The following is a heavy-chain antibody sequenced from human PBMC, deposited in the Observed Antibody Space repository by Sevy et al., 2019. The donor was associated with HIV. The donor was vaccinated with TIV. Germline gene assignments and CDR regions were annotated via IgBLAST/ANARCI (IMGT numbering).Heavy chain of an antibody. D-gene: IGHD5-18*01. V-gene: IGHV7-4-1*02. CDR1: GYTFTRYS. CDR3: ARAEVDTAIEGFDY. J-gene: IGHJ4*02. CDR2: INTNTGNP. Sequence: ASVKVSCKASGYTFTRYSMNWVRQAPGQGLEWIGWINTNTGNPTYAQAFTGRLVFSLDTSVSTAYLKISSLKAEDTAVYYCARAEVDTAIEGFDYWGQGSLVTVSS.